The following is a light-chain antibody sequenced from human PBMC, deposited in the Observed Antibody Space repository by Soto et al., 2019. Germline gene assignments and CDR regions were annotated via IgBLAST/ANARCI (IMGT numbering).Light chain of an antibody. CDR2: AAS. CDR3: QQRNSYPRT. Sequence: DIQLTQSPSFLSASVGDRVTITCRASQGINIFLAWFQQKPGKAPNLLISAASTLQSGVPSRFSGSGSETEFTLTITSLQPEYSATYYCQQRNSYPRTFGQGTKVDIK. V-gene: IGKV1-9*01. CDR1: QGINIF. J-gene: IGKJ2*01.